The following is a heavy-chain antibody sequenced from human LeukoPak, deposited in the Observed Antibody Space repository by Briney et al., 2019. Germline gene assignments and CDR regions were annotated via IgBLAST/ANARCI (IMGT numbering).Heavy chain of an antibody. V-gene: IGHV4-31*03. CDR2: IYYSGRS. CDR1: GGSIDNVNYY. CDR3: ARDSSGSFLDD. D-gene: IGHD6-19*01. J-gene: IGHJ4*02. Sequence: SQTLSLTCTISGGSIDNVNYYWSWIRQHPGKGLEWIGSIYYSGRSFYNPSLESRLIMSVDTSKNQFSLDLNSVTAADTAVYYCARDSSGSFLDDWGPGTLVTVSS.